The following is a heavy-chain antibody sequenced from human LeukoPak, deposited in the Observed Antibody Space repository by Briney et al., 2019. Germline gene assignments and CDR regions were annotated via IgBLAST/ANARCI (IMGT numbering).Heavy chain of an antibody. D-gene: IGHD3-16*02. Sequence: SETLSLTCAVYGGSFSGYYWTYIRQPPGKGLEWIGEINHSGSTNYNPSLKSRVTISVDTSKNQSSLKLSSVTAADTAVYYCARGQGYHYWGQGTLVTVSS. V-gene: IGHV4-34*01. CDR2: INHSGST. CDR1: GGSFSGYY. J-gene: IGHJ4*02. CDR3: ARGQGYHY.